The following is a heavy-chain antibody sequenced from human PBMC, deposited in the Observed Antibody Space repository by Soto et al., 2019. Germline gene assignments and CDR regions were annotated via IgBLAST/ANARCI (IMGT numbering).Heavy chain of an antibody. CDR1: GGSFSGYY. D-gene: IGHD2-15*01. J-gene: IGHJ4*02. V-gene: IGHV4-34*01. Sequence: PSETLSLTCAVYGGSFSGYYWSWIRQPPWKGLEWIGEINHSGSTNYNPSLKSRVTISVDTSKNQFSLKLSSVTAADTAVYFCARLPGYCSGDSCRIDYWGKGTLVTVSS. CDR2: INHSGST. CDR3: ARLPGYCSGDSCRIDY.